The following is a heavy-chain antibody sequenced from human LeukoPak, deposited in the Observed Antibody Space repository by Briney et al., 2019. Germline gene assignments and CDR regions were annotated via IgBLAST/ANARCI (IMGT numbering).Heavy chain of an antibody. CDR1: GYTFSNYG. V-gene: IGHV1-18*01. CDR2: ISGYNGNT. Sequence: ASVKVSCKASGYTFSNYGISWVRQAAGQGLEWMGWISGYNGNTNYAPTLQGRATATTATSTSTAYMELRSLRSDDTALYYCARDRAHGTEYFDYWGQGTLVTVSS. CDR3: ARDRAHGTEYFDY. D-gene: IGHD3-10*01. J-gene: IGHJ4*02.